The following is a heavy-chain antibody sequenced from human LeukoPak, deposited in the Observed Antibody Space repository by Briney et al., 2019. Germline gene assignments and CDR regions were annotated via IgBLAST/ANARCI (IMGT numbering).Heavy chain of an antibody. Sequence: GGSLRLSCAAAGFTLSSYAMSWDRQAPGKELEWVSAISGSGGSTYYADSVKGRFTISRDNSKNTLYLQMNSLRAEDTAVYYCANGHDSSGYYHLRYWGQGSLVTVSS. J-gene: IGHJ4*02. CDR1: GFTLSSYA. CDR3: ANGHDSSGYYHLRY. V-gene: IGHV3-23*01. D-gene: IGHD3-22*01. CDR2: ISGSGGST.